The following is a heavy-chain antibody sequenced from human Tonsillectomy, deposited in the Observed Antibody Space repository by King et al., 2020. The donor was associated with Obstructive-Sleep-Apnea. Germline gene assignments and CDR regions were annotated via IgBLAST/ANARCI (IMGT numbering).Heavy chain of an antibody. CDR3: ATTAMGDLDYNGLDG. CDR1: GFTFSSCV. D-gene: IGHD5-18*01. J-gene: IGHJ6*02. V-gene: IGHV3-23*04. CDR2: ISPGGGGT. Sequence: VQLVESGGGLVRPGGSLRLSCSASGFTFSSCVMSWVRQAPGKGLEWVSGISPGGGGTYYADSVKGRFTLSRDNSKNALFLQMNSLRADDTAVYNCATTAMGDLDYNGLDGWGQETTVTVYS.